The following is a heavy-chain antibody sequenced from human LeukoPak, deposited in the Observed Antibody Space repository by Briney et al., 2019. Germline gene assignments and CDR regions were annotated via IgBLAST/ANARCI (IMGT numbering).Heavy chain of an antibody. CDR2: ISAYNGNT. CDR3: ARFHNWNYPFDY. J-gene: IGHJ4*02. V-gene: IGHV1-18*01. Sequence: ASVKVSCKASGYTFTSYGISWVRQAPGQGLEWMGWISAYNGNTNYAQKLQGRVTMTTDTSTSTAYMELRSLRSDDTAMFYCARFHNWNYPFDYWGQGTLVTVSS. CDR1: GYTFTSYG. D-gene: IGHD1-7*01.